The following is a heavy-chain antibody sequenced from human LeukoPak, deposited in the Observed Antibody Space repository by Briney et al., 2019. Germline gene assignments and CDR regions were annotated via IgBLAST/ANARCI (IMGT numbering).Heavy chain of an antibody. CDR2: INPNSGGT. Sequence: ASVKVSCKASGYTFTGYYMHWVRQAPGQGLEWVGWINPNSGGTNYAQEFQGRVTMTRDTSITTAYMELSRLRSDDTAVYYCATDAGRDPINYFDYWGQGTLVTASS. J-gene: IGHJ4*02. CDR1: GYTFTGYY. D-gene: IGHD3-10*01. V-gene: IGHV1-2*02. CDR3: ATDAGRDPINYFDY.